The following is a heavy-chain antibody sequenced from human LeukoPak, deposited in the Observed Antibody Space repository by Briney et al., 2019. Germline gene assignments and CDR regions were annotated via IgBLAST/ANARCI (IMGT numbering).Heavy chain of an antibody. J-gene: IGHJ3*02. V-gene: IGHV3-9*01. CDR2: INWNSGSV. CDR3: AKDRNYRDLDSLDI. Sequence: GRSLRLSCVASGFTFDDYAMHWVRQAPGKGLEWVSGINWNSGSVGYADSVKGRFTISGDNAKNSLSLQMNGLGVEDTALYYCAKDRNYRDLDSLDIWGQGTMVTVSS. CDR1: GFTFDDYA. D-gene: IGHD4-11*01.